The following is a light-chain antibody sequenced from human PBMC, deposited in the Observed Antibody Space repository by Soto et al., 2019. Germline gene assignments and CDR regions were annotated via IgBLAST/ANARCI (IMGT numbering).Light chain of an antibody. CDR3: QEYNSYPMYT. J-gene: IGKJ2*01. CDR2: KAS. CDR1: QSISSW. Sequence: DIQMTQSPSTLSASVGDRVTITCRASQSISSWLAWYQQKPGEAPKLLIYKASSLESGVPSRFSGSGSVTEFTLTISSLQPDDFATYYCQEYNSYPMYTFGQGTKLEIK. V-gene: IGKV1-5*03.